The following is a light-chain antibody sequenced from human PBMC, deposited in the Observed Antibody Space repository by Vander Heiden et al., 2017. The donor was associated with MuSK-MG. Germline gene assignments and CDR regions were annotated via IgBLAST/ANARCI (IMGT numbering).Light chain of an antibody. J-gene: IGKJ3*01. CDR3: QKYNSAPST. V-gene: IGKV1-27*01. Sequence: DIQMTQSPSSLSASVGDRVTITCRASQGISTHLAWFQQKPGKVPSLLIYAAATLQSGVPSRFSGGGSGTDFTLTITSLQPEDVATYYCQKYNSAPSTFGHGTKVDIK. CDR1: QGISTH. CDR2: AAA.